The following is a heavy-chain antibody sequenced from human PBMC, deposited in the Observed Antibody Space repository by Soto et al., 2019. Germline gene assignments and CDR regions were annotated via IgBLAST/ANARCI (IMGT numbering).Heavy chain of an antibody. CDR2: ISSSSSYI. J-gene: IGHJ3*02. D-gene: IGHD4-17*01. Sequence: EVQLVESGGGLVKPGGSLRLSCAASGFTFSSYCMNWVRQAPGKGLEWVSSISSSSSYIYYADSVKGRFTISRDNAKNSLYLQINSLRAEDRAVYYCASRDYDDAFDIWGQGTMVTVSS. CDR1: GFTFSSYC. CDR3: ASRDYDDAFDI. V-gene: IGHV3-21*01.